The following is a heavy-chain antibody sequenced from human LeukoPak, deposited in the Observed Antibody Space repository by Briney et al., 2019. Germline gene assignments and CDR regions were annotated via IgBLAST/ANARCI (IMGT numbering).Heavy chain of an antibody. CDR2: VIGSSGST. V-gene: IGHV3-23*01. CDR1: GFTFSNYA. D-gene: IGHD5-12*01. J-gene: IGHJ4*02. Sequence: GGSLRLSCAASGFTFSNYAMNWVRQAPGKGLEWVSVVIGSSGSTDYADSVKGRFTISRDISKNTLYLQMNRLRAEDTAIYFCAKGGYDYIEIGYFDYWGQRTPVTLAS. CDR3: AKGGYDYIEIGYFDY.